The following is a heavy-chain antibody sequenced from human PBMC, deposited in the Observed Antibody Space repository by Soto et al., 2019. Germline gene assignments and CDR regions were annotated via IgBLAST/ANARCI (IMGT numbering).Heavy chain of an antibody. Sequence: QVQLVESGGGVVQPGRSLRLSCAASGFTFNNYGMHWVRQAPGKGLEWVAVISNDGSDKYYADSVKGRLTISRDNSKDTLYLQMNSLRAKDTAVYYCAKDQGIAASHGIDWGQGTMVTVSS. D-gene: IGHD6-13*01. CDR1: GFTFNNYG. CDR2: ISNDGSDK. J-gene: IGHJ3*01. CDR3: AKDQGIAASHGID. V-gene: IGHV3-30*18.